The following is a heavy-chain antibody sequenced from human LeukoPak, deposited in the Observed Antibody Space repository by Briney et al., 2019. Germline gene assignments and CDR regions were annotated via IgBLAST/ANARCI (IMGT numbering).Heavy chain of an antibody. CDR2: IYPGDSDT. CDR1: GYSFTSYW. D-gene: IGHD6-19*01. V-gene: IGHV5-51*01. Sequence: GESLKISRKGSGYSFTSYWIGWVRQMPGKGLEWMGIIYPGDSDTRYSPSFQGQVTISADKSISTAYLQWSSLKASDTAMYYCARRGAVAGTNFDYWGQGTLVTVSS. CDR3: ARRGAVAGTNFDY. J-gene: IGHJ4*02.